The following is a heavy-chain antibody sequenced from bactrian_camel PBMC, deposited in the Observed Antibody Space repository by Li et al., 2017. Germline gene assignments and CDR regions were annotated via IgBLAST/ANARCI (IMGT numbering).Heavy chain of an antibody. V-gene: IGHV3S53*01. Sequence: HVQLVESGGGPVQAGGSLRLSCALPGTMYSAFCMGWYRQAPGKEREGVAGIHPSGRTSYAASVQGRFTISVDNAKSILYLQMNNLQPEDTAMYYCATDFNDGRLDYDGACVNVGVLGQGTQVTVS. J-gene: IGHJ4*01. D-gene: IGHD4*01. CDR1: GTMYSAFC. CDR2: IHPSGRT.